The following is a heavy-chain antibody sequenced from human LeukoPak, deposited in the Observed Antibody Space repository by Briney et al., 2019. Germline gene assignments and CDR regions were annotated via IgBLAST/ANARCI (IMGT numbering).Heavy chain of an antibody. V-gene: IGHV1-2*02. Sequence: ASVKVSCKASGYTFTGYYMHWVRQAPGQGLEWMGWINPNSGGTNYAQKFQGKVTMTRDTSISTAYMELSRLRSDDTAVYYCARDPYSSSWVDYWGQGTLVTVSS. CDR2: INPNSGGT. CDR1: GYTFTGYY. J-gene: IGHJ4*02. D-gene: IGHD6-13*01. CDR3: ARDPYSSSWVDY.